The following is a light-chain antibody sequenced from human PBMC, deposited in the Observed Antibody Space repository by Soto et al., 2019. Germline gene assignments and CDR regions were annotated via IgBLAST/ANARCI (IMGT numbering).Light chain of an antibody. V-gene: IGLV2-14*01. J-gene: IGLJ2*01. Sequence: QSALTQPASVSGSPGQSITISCTGTSSDVGGYNYVSWYQQHPGKAPKLMIYEVSNRPSGVSNRFSGSKSGNTASLTISGLQAEDEADYFCGTWDSSLSVVIFGGGTKLTV. CDR3: GTWDSSLSVVI. CDR2: EVS. CDR1: SSDVGGYNY.